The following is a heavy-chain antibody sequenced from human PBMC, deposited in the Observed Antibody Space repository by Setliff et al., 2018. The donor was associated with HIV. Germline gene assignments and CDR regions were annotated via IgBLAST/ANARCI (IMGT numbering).Heavy chain of an antibody. Sequence: GGSLRLSCAASGFTFSNWNMNWVRQAPGKGLEWVSSISGGSGYIYYTDSVKGRFTISRDNSKNTLFLQMNSLRTEDTGVYYCTRGRKELLFSRRDTGFDYWGQGTLVTVSS. CDR2: ISGGSGYI. J-gene: IGHJ4*02. V-gene: IGHV3-21*01. D-gene: IGHD1-7*01. CDR3: TRGRKELLFSRRDTGFDY. CDR1: GFTFSNWN.